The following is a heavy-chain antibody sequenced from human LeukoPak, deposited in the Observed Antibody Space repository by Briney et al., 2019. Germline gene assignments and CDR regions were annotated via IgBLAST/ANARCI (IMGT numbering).Heavy chain of an antibody. CDR1: GFTFSDYY. J-gene: IGHJ4*02. CDR3: ARDLDCSGGSCYLHFDY. V-gene: IGHV3-11*04. CDR2: ISSSGSTI. Sequence: GGSLRLSCAASGFTFSDYYMSWIRQAPGEGLEWVSYISSSGSTIYYADSVKGRFTITRDNAKNSLYLQMNSLRAEDTAVYYCARDLDCSGGSCYLHFDYWGQGTLVTVPS. D-gene: IGHD2-15*01.